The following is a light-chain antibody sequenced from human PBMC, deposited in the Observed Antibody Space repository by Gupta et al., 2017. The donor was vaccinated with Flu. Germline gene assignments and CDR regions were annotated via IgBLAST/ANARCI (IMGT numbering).Light chain of an antibody. CDR1: QSLTSS. V-gene: IGKV3-15*01. J-gene: IGKJ4*01. CDR2: GAS. CDR3: QEEDTWPLT. Sequence: MMMPPHPSTPSGSPGERATLSCRASQSLTSSSDWYQHKAGQAPRFLISGASTRSTGIPARFSDSGPSTEFTRTISSLKTEDFALYSCQEEDTWPLTFGGGTKVEIK.